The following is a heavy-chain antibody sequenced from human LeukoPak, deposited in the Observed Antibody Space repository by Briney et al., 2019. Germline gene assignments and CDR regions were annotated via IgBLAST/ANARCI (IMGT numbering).Heavy chain of an antibody. J-gene: IGHJ4*02. D-gene: IGHD1-26*01. CDR2: IRYDGSNK. CDR3: ARESRRVGEGDFDF. Sequence: PGGSLRLSRAASSFTFSRYGMHWVRQAPGKGLEWVAFIRYDGSNKYYADSVKGRFTISRDNAKNSLYLQMNSLRAEDTAVYYCARESRRVGEGDFDFWGQGTLVTVSS. CDR1: SFTFSRYG. V-gene: IGHV3-30*02.